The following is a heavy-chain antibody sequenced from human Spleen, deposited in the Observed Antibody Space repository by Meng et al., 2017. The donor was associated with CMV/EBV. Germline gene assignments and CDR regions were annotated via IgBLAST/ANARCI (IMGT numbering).Heavy chain of an antibody. CDR2: INHSGST. CDR3: ARGPYYDFWSGMGYYYYYGMDV. D-gene: IGHD3-3*01. CDR1: GGSFSGYY. Sequence: GSLRLSCAVYGGSFSGYYWSWIRQPPGKGLEWIGEINHSGSTNYNPSLKSRVTISVDTSKNQFSLKLSSVTAADTAVYYCARGPYYDFWSGMGYYYYYGMDVWGQGTTVTVSS. V-gene: IGHV4-34*01. J-gene: IGHJ6*02.